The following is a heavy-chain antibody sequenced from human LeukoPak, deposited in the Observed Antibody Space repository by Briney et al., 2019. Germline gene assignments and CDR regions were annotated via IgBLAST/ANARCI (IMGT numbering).Heavy chain of an antibody. CDR2: INPNSGGT. V-gene: IGHV1-2*02. D-gene: IGHD6-19*01. CDR1: GYTFTGYY. J-gene: IGHJ4*02. CDR3: ARGTAVADLLADY. Sequence: GASVKVSCKASGYTFTGYYMHWVRQAPGQGLEWMGWINPNSGGTNYAQKFEGRATMTRDTSISTAYMELSRLRSDDTALHYCARGTAVADLLADYWGQGTLVTVSS.